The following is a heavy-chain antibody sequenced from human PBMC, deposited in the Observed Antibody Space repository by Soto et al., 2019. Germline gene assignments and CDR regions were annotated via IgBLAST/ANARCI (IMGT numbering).Heavy chain of an antibody. CDR2: IYHSGNT. CDR1: GGSISGGGYS. V-gene: IGHV4-30-2*01. CDR3: ARCCYYDSSGYYYPNWFDP. J-gene: IGHJ5*02. D-gene: IGHD3-22*01. Sequence: SVSHTCAVSGGSISGGGYSWSWVRQPPGKGLEWIGYIYHSGNTYYNPSLKSRVTISVGRSKNQFSLKLSSVTAADTAVYYCARCCYYDSSGYYYPNWFDPWGQGTLVTVSS.